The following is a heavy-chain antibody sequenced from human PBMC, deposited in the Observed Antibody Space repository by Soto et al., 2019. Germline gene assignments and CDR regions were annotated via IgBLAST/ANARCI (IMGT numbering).Heavy chain of an antibody. V-gene: IGHV3-74*01. CDR2: INSDGSST. CDR1: GFTFYSYW. Sequence: PSGSMRISCASCGFTFYSYWMHLVRQAQGKGLVWVSRINSDGSSTSYADSVKGRFTISRDNAKNTLYLQMNSLRAEDTAVYYCARAGSGSSWPVTNNYYYYYMDVWGKGTTVTVSS. D-gene: IGHD6-13*01. CDR3: ARAGSGSSWPVTNNYYYYYMDV. J-gene: IGHJ6*03.